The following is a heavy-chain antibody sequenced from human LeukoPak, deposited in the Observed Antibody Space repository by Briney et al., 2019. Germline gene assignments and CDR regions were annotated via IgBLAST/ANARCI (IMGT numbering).Heavy chain of an antibody. CDR1: GFTFSNSW. Sequence: GGSLRLSCATSGFTFSNSWMTWVRQAPGKGLEWVAYMKEDGTEIYYVDSVKGRFTISRDNAKNSLYLQMNILRDEDTAIYYCARGVYAFDIWGQGTMVTVSS. J-gene: IGHJ3*02. V-gene: IGHV3-7*01. CDR2: MKEDGTEI. CDR3: ARGVYAFDI.